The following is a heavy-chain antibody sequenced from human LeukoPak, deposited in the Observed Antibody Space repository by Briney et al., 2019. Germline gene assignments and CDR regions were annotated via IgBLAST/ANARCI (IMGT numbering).Heavy chain of an antibody. J-gene: IGHJ4*02. D-gene: IGHD2-21*02. Sequence: GGSLRLSCTASGFTFGDYAMNWVRQAPGKGLEWVSYISSSGSTISYADSVKGRFTISRDNAKNSLYLQMNSLRAEDTAVYYCARVTVRRFDYWGQGTLVTVSS. CDR1: GFTFGDYA. CDR3: ARVTVRRFDY. V-gene: IGHV3-48*03. CDR2: ISSSGSTI.